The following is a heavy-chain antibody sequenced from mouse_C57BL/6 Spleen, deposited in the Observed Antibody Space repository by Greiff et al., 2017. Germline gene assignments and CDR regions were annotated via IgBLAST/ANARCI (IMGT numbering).Heavy chain of an antibody. V-gene: IGHV1-80*01. CDR3: ARPFTTVVGAMDY. D-gene: IGHD1-1*01. CDR1: GYAFSSYW. CDR2: IYPGDGDT. J-gene: IGHJ4*01. Sequence: VQLQQSGASVKISCKASGYAFSSYWMNWVKQRPGKGLEWIGQIYPGDGDTNYNGKFKGKATLTADKSSSTAYMQLSSLTSEDSAVYFCARPFTTVVGAMDYWGQGTSVTVSS.